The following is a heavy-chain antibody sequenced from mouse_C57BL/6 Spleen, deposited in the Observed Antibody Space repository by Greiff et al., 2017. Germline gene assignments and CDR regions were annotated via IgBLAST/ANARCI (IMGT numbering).Heavy chain of an antibody. CDR3: ARVGELRHYYAMDY. D-gene: IGHD1-1*01. CDR1: GFTFSSYA. J-gene: IGHJ4*01. V-gene: IGHV5-4*03. Sequence: EVMLVESGGGLVKPGGSLKLSCAASGFTFSSYAMSWVRPTPEKRLEWVATISDGGSYTYYPDNVKGRFTISRDNAKNNLYLQMSHLKSEDTAMYYGARVGELRHYYAMDYWGQGTSVTVSS. CDR2: ISDGGSYT.